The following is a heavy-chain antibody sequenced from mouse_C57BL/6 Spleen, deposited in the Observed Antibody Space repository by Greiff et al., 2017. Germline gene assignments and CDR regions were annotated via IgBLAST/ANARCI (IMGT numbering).Heavy chain of an antibody. CDR1: GYTFTSYW. D-gene: IGHD2-1*01. Sequence: VQLQQPGAELVKPGASVKLSCKASGYTFTSYWLHWVKQRPGRGLEWIGGFDPNSGGTKYNEKFKSKATLTVDKTSSPAYMKLSSLTSEDSAVYYCAGNGNCADYYAMDYWGQGTSVTVSS. J-gene: IGHJ4*01. V-gene: IGHV1-72*01. CDR2: FDPNSGGT. CDR3: AGNGNCADYYAMDY.